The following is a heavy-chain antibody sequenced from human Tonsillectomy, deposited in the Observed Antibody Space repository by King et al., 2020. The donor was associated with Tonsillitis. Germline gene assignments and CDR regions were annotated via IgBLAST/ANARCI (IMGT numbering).Heavy chain of an antibody. Sequence: VQLVESGAEVKKPGASVKVSCKASGYTFTRYYIHWVRQAPGQGLEWMGIINPSGGSTNYAQKFQGRVTMTRDTSTSTVYMELSSLRSEDTAVYYCARTGQRDMVVVAAAMPEDYWGQGTLVTVSS. J-gene: IGHJ4*02. CDR3: ARTGQRDMVVVAAAMPEDY. V-gene: IGHV1-46*01. CDR1: GYTFTRYY. D-gene: IGHD2-2*01. CDR2: INPSGGST.